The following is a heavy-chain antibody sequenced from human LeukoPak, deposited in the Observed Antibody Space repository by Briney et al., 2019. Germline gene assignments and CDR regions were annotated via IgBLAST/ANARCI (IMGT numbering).Heavy chain of an antibody. D-gene: IGHD3-16*01. CDR2: IYYSGNT. CDR1: GGSISSSNYY. CDR3: ARRGGTSYDFDY. V-gene: IGHV4-39*01. Sequence: SETLSLTCTVSGGSISSSNYYWGWIRQPPGKGLEWIGSIYYSGNTYYNPSLKSRVTISVDTSKNQFSLKLTSVTAADTAVFYRARRGGTSYDFDYGGQEPWSPSPQ. J-gene: IGHJ4*01.